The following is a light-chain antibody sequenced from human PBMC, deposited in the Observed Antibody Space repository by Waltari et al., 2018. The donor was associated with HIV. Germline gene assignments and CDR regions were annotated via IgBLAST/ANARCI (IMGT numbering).Light chain of an antibody. J-gene: IGLJ2*01. CDR2: SNN. V-gene: IGLV1-44*01. CDR3: AAWDDSLNGVV. CDR1: SSHIGSNT. Sequence: QSVLTQPPSASGTPGQRVTISCSGSSSHIGSNTVTWCQPPPGPAPKLLIYSNNQRPSGVPDRFSGSKSGTSASLAISGLQSEDEADYYCAAWDDSLNGVVFGGGTKLTVL.